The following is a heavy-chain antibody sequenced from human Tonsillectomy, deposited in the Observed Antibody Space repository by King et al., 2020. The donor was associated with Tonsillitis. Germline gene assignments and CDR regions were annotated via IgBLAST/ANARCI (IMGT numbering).Heavy chain of an antibody. V-gene: IGHV4-59*01. CDR2: IFYSGST. CDR1: GGSISSYY. Sequence: VQLQESGPGLVKPSETLSLTCTVSGGSISSYYWSWIRQPPGKGLEWIGYIFYSGSTNYNPSLKSRDTISVDTSKNQFSLRLSSVTAADTAGYYCARAVARGWVYFYGMDVWGQGTTVTVSS. J-gene: IGHJ6*02. CDR3: ARAVARGWVYFYGMDV. D-gene: IGHD5-12*01.